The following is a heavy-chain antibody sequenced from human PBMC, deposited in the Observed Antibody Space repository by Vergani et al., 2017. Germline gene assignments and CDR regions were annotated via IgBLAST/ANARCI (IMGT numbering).Heavy chain of an antibody. Sequence: EVQLVESGGGLVQPGRSLRLSCAASGFTFDDYAMHWVRQAPGKGLEWVSGISWNSGSIGYADSVKGRFTISRDNAKNSLYLQMNSLRAEDTAVYYCAREADSSGGGDTAMAIDYWGQGTLVTVSS. J-gene: IGHJ4*02. CDR3: AREADSSGGGDTAMAIDY. CDR2: ISWNSGSI. V-gene: IGHV3-9*01. D-gene: IGHD5-18*01. CDR1: GFTFDDYA.